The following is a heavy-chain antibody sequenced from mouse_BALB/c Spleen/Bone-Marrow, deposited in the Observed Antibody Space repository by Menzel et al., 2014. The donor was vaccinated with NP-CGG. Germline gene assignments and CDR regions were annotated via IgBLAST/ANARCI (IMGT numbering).Heavy chain of an antibody. J-gene: IGHJ4*01. CDR2: IRNKANGYTT. Sequence: EVKLVESGGGLVQPGGSLRLSCATSGFTFTDYYTSWVRQPPGKALEWLGFIRNKANGYTTEYSASVKGRFTISRDNSQSILYLQMNTLRAEDSATYYCARDDYYAMDYWGQGTSVTVSS. CDR3: ARDDYYAMDY. CDR1: GFTFTDYY. V-gene: IGHV7-3*02.